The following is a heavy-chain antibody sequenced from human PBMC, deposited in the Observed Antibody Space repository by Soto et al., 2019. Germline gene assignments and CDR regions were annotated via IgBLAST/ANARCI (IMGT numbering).Heavy chain of an antibody. J-gene: IGHJ5*02. D-gene: IGHD6-13*01. CDR2: IYHSGST. Sequence: SETLSLTCAVSGGSISSNNWWSWVRQPPGKGLEWIGEIYHSGSTNYNPSLKSRVTISVDKSKNQFSLKLSSVTAADTAVYYCARDLWIGAAFSRWFEPWGQGTLVTVSS. CDR1: GGSISSNNW. CDR3: ARDLWIGAAFSRWFEP. V-gene: IGHV4-4*02.